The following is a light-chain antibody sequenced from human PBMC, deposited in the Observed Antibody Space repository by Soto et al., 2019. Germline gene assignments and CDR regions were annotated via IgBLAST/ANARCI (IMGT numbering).Light chain of an antibody. CDR2: GAS. CDR1: QSVASNN. J-gene: IGKJ1*01. Sequence: EIVLTQSPGTLSLSPGERATLSCRASQSVASNNLAWYQQIPGQSPRILIHGASSRATGIPDRFSGSGSGTDFTLTISRLEPEDFAVYYCQQYGSSPRTFGQGTRVEIK. V-gene: IGKV3-20*01. CDR3: QQYGSSPRT.